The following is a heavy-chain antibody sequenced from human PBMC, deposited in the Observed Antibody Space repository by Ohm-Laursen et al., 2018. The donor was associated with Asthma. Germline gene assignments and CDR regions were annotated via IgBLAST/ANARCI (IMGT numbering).Heavy chain of an antibody. D-gene: IGHD3-22*01. CDR1: GFTFSSYA. V-gene: IGHV3-23*01. CDR3: AKDNYDSSGYYAYYFDY. J-gene: IGHJ4*02. Sequence: LSLTCAASGFTFSSYAMSWVRQAPGKGLEWVSAISGSGGSTYYADSVKGRFTISRDNSKNTLYLQMNSLRAEDTAVYYCAKDNYDSSGYYAYYFDYWGQGTLVTVSS. CDR2: ISGSGGST.